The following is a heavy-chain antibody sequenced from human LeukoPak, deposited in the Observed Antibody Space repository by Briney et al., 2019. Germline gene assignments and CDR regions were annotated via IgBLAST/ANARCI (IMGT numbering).Heavy chain of an antibody. V-gene: IGHV3-74*01. CDR2: INTDGSST. J-gene: IGHJ5*02. CDR3: ARGGYCSSTSCFLIDP. D-gene: IGHD2-2*01. CDR1: GLTFSSYW. Sequence: GGSLRLCCAVSGLTFSSYWMHWVRQAPGKGLVWVSRINTDGSSTNYADSVKGRFTISRDNAKNTLYLQMNSLRAEDTAVYYCARGGYCSSTSCFLIDPWGQGTLVTVSS.